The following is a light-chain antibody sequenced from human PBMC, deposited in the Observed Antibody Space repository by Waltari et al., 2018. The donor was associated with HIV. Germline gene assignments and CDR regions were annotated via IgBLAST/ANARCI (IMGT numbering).Light chain of an antibody. Sequence: QSELTQPPSVSAAPGQRVTISCPGSSPNIGAGYAVPWYQQVPGRAPKVVIYGNSNRPSGVPDRFSGSKSGSSASLVITGLQSEDEADYYCQSYDSNLSGLFGGGTKVTVL. CDR2: GNS. CDR1: SPNIGAGYA. CDR3: QSYDSNLSGL. J-gene: IGLJ2*01. V-gene: IGLV1-40*01.